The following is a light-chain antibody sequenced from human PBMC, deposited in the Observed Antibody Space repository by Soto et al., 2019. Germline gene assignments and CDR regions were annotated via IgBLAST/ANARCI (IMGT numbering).Light chain of an antibody. CDR3: SSYAGRNNLV. Sequence: QSVLTQPPSASGSLGQSVTISCTGTSSDVGGYNYVSWYQQHPGKAPKLMIYKVSKWPSGVPDRFSGSKSGNTASLTVSGLQAEDEADYYCSSYAGRNNLVFGGGTKLTVL. V-gene: IGLV2-8*01. CDR2: KVS. J-gene: IGLJ2*01. CDR1: SSDVGGYNY.